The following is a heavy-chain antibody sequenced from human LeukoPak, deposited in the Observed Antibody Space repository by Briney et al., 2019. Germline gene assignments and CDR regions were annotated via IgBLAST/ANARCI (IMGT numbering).Heavy chain of an antibody. J-gene: IGHJ6*04. CDR2: INPNSGGT. CDR3: ATGLWFGKYLDV. Sequence: ASVTVSCKASGYTFTGYYMHWVRQAPGQGLEWMGWINPNSGGTNYAQKFQGRVTMTRDTSISTAYMELSSLRSEDTAVYYCATGLWFGKYLDVWGKGTTVTISS. CDR1: GYTFTGYY. D-gene: IGHD3-10*01. V-gene: IGHV1-2*02.